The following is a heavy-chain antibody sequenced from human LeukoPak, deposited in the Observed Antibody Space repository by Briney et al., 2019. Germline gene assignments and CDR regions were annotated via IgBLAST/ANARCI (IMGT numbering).Heavy chain of an antibody. Sequence: PGGSLRLPCAASGFTFGSYAMYCVRQAPGKGLEWVSTISSSSTYIYYADSVKGRFTISRDNAENSVYLQMDSLRGDDTAVYYCARDLSLGAPGGFDYWGQGTLVTVSS. CDR1: GFTFGSYA. CDR3: ARDLSLGAPGGFDY. D-gene: IGHD3-16*01. V-gene: IGHV3-21*01. J-gene: IGHJ4*02. CDR2: ISSSSTYI.